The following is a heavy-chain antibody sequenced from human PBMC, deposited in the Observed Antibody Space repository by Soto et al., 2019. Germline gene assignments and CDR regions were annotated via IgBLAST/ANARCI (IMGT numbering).Heavy chain of an antibody. CDR3: ARWGGVGLDGSAAFDI. CDR1: GYTLTSHH. CDR2: INPANGVA. Sequence: QVHLVQSGAEVKKPGASMKVSCTASGYTLTSHHVHWVRQAPGRRLEWMGSINPANGVAQYTARFQGRVNMTRDTSTSKVYMELRGLTSEDTAIFYCARWGGVGLDGSAAFDIWGQGTMVTVSS. D-gene: IGHD1-1*01. J-gene: IGHJ3*02. V-gene: IGHV1-46*01.